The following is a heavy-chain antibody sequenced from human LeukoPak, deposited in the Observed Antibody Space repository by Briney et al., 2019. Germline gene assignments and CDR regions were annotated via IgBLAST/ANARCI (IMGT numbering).Heavy chain of an antibody. V-gene: IGHV7-4-1*02. CDR2: INTNTGNP. D-gene: IGHD3-10*01. CDR1: GYTFTSYA. CDR3: ARDHGFGELLYSVWFDP. Sequence: ASVKVSCHPSGYTFTSYAMNWVRQAPGQGLEWMGWINTNTGNPTYAQGFTGRFVFSLDTSVSTAYLQISSLKAEDTAVYYCARDHGFGELLYSVWFDPWGQGTLVTVSS. J-gene: IGHJ5*02.